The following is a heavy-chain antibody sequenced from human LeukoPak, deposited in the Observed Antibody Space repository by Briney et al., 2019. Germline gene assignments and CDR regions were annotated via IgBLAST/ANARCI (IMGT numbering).Heavy chain of an antibody. CDR1: GFTFSSYS. V-gene: IGHV3-21*01. D-gene: IGHD2-2*01. CDR3: ARDPRHCSSTSCYPD. CDR2: ISSSSSYI. J-gene: IGHJ4*02. Sequence: GGSLRLSCAASGFTFSSYSMNWVRQAPGKGLEWVSFISSSSSYIYYADSVKGRFTISRDNAKNSLYLQMNSLRAEDTAVYYCARDPRHCSSTSCYPDWGQGTLVTVSS.